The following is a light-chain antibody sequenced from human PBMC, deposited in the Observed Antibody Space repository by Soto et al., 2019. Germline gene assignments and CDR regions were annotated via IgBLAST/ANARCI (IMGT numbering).Light chain of an antibody. CDR3: QHYGSSPRT. CDR1: QGVSGSY. V-gene: IGKV3-20*01. J-gene: IGKJ1*01. CDR2: AAS. Sequence: EIVLTQSPGTLSLSPGERATLSCRASQGVSGSYLAWYQQKPGQAPRLLIYAASSRATGIPNRCSGRESGTDFTLTISRLEPEDFAVYYWQHYGSSPRTFGQGTKVEIK.